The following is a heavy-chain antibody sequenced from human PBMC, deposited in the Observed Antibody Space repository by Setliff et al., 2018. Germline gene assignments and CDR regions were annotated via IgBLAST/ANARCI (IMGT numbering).Heavy chain of an antibody. J-gene: IGHJ4*02. CDR2: VSVSGDNT. Sequence: GGSLRLSCVASGITFTSYAMSWVRQAPGKGLEWVSTVSVSGDNTYYTDSVKGRFTTSRDNSKNTASLQMSSLRAEDTAIYFCAGQGPIFGAGLIPGFDQWGQG. D-gene: IGHD3-3*01. CDR1: GITFTSYA. CDR3: AGQGPIFGAGLIPGFDQ. V-gene: IGHV3-23*01.